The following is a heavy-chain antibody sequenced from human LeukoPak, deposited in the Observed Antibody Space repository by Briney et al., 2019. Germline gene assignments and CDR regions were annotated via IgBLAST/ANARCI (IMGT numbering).Heavy chain of an antibody. CDR1: GFTFSNAW. CDR3: TTDQGYYYDSSGYYYYFDY. D-gene: IGHD3-22*01. J-gene: IGHJ4*02. Sequence: GGSLRLSCAASGFTFSNAWMSWVRQAPGKGLEWVGRIKSKTDGGTTDYAAHVKGRFTISRDDSKNTLYLQMNSLKTEDTAVYYCTTDQGYYYDSSGYYYYFDYWGQGTLVTVSS. CDR2: IKSKTDGGTT. V-gene: IGHV3-15*01.